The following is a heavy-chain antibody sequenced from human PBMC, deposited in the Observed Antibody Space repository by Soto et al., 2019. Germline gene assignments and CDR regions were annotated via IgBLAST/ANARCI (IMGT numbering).Heavy chain of an antibody. CDR1: GLNFEKCS. D-gene: IGHD2-15*01. J-gene: IGHJ4*02. V-gene: IGHV3-21*04. CDR3: AADTGDIEVVPATT. Sequence: GGSLRLSCAASGLNFEKCSMNWVRQPPGKGPEWLASISPASTYIRYADSVKGRFTISRDNARNSLSLQMMSLRADDTAMYFCAADTGDIEVVPATTWGQGTLVTVSS. CDR2: ISPASTYI.